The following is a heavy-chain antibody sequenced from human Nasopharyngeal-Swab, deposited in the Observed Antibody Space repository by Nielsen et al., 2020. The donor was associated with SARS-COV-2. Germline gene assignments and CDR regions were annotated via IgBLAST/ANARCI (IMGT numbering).Heavy chain of an antibody. CDR2: IIPMLGIA. J-gene: IGHJ6*02. Sequence: SVKVSCKASGDTFNNYVFSWVRQAPGQGLEWMGRIIPMLGIANYAQKFQGRVTITADKSTSTAYMELSSLRSEDAAVYYCASCIVATAYGPSHYYYYAMDVRGQGTTVTVSS. CDR3: ASCIVATAYGPSHYYYYAMDV. CDR1: GDTFNNYV. V-gene: IGHV1-69*04. D-gene: IGHD5-12*01.